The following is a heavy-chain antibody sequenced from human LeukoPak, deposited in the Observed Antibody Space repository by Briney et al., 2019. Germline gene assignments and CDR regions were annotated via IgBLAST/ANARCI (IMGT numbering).Heavy chain of an antibody. CDR2: IFHSGGT. Sequence: PETLSLTCGVSGGSIISNNWWSWVRQPPGKGLEWIGEIFHSGGTSYNPSLKSRVTISLDKSKNQFSLKLTSVTAADTAVYFCAREPLRTVHGVSDAFDIWGQGTMVTVSS. D-gene: IGHD3-10*01. CDR3: AREPLRTVHGVSDAFDI. V-gene: IGHV4-4*01. J-gene: IGHJ3*02. CDR1: GGSIISNNW.